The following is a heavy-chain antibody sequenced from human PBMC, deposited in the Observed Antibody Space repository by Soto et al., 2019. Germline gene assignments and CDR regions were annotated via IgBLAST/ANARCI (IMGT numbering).Heavy chain of an antibody. D-gene: IGHD2-2*01. Sequence: GGSLRLSCAASGFTFDDYTMHWVRQAPGKGLEWVSLISWDGGSTYYADSVKGRFTISRDNSKNSLYLQMNSLRTEDTAADTAVYYCARCTGSCSGTSCYFSFDPWGQGTLVTVSS. CDR1: GFTFDDYT. CDR3: VYYCARCTGSCSGTSCYFSFDP. V-gene: IGHV3-43*01. J-gene: IGHJ5*02. CDR2: ISWDGGST.